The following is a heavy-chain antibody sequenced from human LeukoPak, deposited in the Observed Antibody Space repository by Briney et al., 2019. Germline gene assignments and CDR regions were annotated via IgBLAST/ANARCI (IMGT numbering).Heavy chain of an antibody. V-gene: IGHV3-23*01. CDR2: ISGSGGST. CDR1: GFTFSSYA. D-gene: IGHD3-3*01. Sequence: PGGSLRLSCAASGFTFSSYAMSWVRQAPGKGLEWVSAISGSGGSTYYADSVKGRFTISGDISKNTLYLQMNSLRAEDTAVYYCAKVMYYDFWSGSFDYWGQGTLVTVSS. CDR3: AKVMYYDFWSGSFDY. J-gene: IGHJ4*02.